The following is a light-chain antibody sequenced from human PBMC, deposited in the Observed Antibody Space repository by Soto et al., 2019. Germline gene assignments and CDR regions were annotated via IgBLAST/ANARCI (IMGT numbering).Light chain of an antibody. CDR2: AAS. V-gene: IGKV1-39*01. Sequence: DIQMTQSPSSLSACVGDRVTITCRAGQSISSYLNWYQQKPGKAPKLLIYAASSLQSGVPSRFSGSGSGTDFTLTISSLQPEDFATYYCQQSYSTPLTFGGGTKVEIK. J-gene: IGKJ4*01. CDR1: QSISSY. CDR3: QQSYSTPLT.